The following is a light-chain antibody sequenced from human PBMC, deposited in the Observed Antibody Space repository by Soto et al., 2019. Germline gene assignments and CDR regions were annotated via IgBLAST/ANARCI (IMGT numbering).Light chain of an antibody. J-gene: IGKJ4*01. V-gene: IGKV1-13*02. CDR2: DAS. Sequence: AIQLTQSPSSLSASVGDRVTITCRASQGISSALAWYQEKPGKAPKLLIYDASSLESGVPSRFSGSGSGTDFTLTISSLHPEDFATYYCQQFNSYRLTFGGGTKVEIK. CDR3: QQFNSYRLT. CDR1: QGISSA.